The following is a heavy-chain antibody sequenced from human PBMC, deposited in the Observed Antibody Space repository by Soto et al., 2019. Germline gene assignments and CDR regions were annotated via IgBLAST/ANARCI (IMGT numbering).Heavy chain of an antibody. D-gene: IGHD5-18*01. CDR1: GVSISSSSYY. J-gene: IGHJ6*02. CDR3: TCIFSGGYGYGFYYYGMDV. Sequence: SETLSLTCTVSGVSISSSSYYWGWIRQPPGKGLEWIGSIYYSGSTYYNPSLKSRVTISVDTSKSQFSLKLISVTAADTAVYYCTCIFSGGYGYGFYYYGMDVWGQGTTVT. CDR2: IYYSGST. V-gene: IGHV4-39*01.